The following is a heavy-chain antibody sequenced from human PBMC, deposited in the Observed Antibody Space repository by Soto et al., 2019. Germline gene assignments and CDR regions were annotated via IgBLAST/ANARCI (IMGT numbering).Heavy chain of an antibody. D-gene: IGHD3-10*01. J-gene: IGHJ5*02. V-gene: IGHV3-23*01. CDR2: LIGGHYGT. Sequence: PGGSLRLSCTASGFTLQNYAMAWVRQAPGKGLEWVSTLIGGHYGTAYSYSVKGRFTVSRDNSKNCLYLQMNSLGVEDTAMYFCAKGKSTGDIDWFDTWGQGSLVTVSS. CDR3: AKGKSTGDIDWFDT. CDR1: GFTLQNYA.